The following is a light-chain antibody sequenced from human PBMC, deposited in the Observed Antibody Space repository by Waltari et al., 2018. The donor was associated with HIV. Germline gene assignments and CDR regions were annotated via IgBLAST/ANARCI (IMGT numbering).Light chain of an antibody. Sequence: EIEMTQSPATLSVSPGERATLSCRASQSIYSRVAWYQLNPGQAPRLLIYGTTRATGVPARFSGSGSGTEFTLTISSLQSEDFAVYFCQQYNDWPAITFGQGTRLEIK. CDR3: QQYNDWPAIT. CDR1: QSIYSR. J-gene: IGKJ5*01. CDR2: GT. V-gene: IGKV3-15*01.